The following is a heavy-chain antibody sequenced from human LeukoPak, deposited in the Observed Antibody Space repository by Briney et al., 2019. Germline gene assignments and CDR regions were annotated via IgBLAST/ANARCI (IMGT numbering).Heavy chain of an antibody. CDR1: GFPFSNAW. D-gene: IGHD6-13*01. CDR3: TTETFSYSSSWYNH. J-gene: IGHJ5*02. CDR2: IKGKPDGGTT. Sequence: GGSLRLSCAASGFPFSNAWMSWVRQAPGKGLEWVGRIKGKPDGGTTNFAAPVKGRFTISRDDSKNTLYLQMNSLRTEDTAVYYCTTETFSYSSSWYNHWGQGTLVAVSS. V-gene: IGHV3-15*01.